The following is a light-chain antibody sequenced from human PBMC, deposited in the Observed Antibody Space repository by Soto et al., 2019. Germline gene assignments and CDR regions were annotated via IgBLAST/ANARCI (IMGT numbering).Light chain of an antibody. Sequence: DIQMTQSPSTLSASVGDRVTITCRASQSISVYLAWYQQRPREAPKLLIYGGSSLESGVPSRFSGSGSGTEFTLTISSLQPTDFATYYCHQYGTSSPTFGQGTKFEI. V-gene: IGKV1-5*01. CDR2: GGS. J-gene: IGKJ2*01. CDR1: QSISVY. CDR3: HQYGTSSPT.